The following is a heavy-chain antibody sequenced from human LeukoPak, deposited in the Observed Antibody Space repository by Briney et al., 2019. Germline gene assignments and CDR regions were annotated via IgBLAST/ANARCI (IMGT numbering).Heavy chain of an antibody. V-gene: IGHV3-30-3*01. J-gene: IGHJ4*02. D-gene: IGHD4-17*01. CDR1: GFTFSSYA. Sequence: HPGRSLRLSCAASGFTFSSYAMHWVRQAPGKGLEWVAVISYDGSNKYYADSVKGRFTISRDNSKNTLYLQMNSLKTEDTAVYYCTTDQDYGDYPHWGQGTLVTVSS. CDR2: ISYDGSNK. CDR3: TTDQDYGDYPH.